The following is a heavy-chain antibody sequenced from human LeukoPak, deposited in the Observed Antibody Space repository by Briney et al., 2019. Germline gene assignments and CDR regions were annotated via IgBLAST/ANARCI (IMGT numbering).Heavy chain of an antibody. Sequence: GEALQISCKGSGCSFTSYWIGWVRQMPGKGLEGMGIIYPGDSDTRYSPSFQGQVTISADKSISTAYLQWSSLKASDTAMYYCARWEVAATQFDYWGQGTLVTVSS. CDR2: IYPGDSDT. V-gene: IGHV5-51*01. J-gene: IGHJ4*02. CDR1: GCSFTSYW. D-gene: IGHD2-15*01. CDR3: ARWEVAATQFDY.